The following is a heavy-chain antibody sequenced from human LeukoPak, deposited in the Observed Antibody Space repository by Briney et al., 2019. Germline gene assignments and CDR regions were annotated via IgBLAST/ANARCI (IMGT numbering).Heavy chain of an antibody. J-gene: IGHJ4*02. V-gene: IGHV3-30*04. D-gene: IGHD1-26*01. CDR3: ARSLGGFVGATPLDY. Sequence: GGSLRLSCAASGFTFSSYAMHWVRQAPGKGLEWVASISYDGNIKYYADSVKGRFTISRDNSRNTLFLQMSSLKIDDTAVFYCARSLGGFVGATPLDYWGQGTLITVSS. CDR2: ISYDGNIK. CDR1: GFTFSSYA.